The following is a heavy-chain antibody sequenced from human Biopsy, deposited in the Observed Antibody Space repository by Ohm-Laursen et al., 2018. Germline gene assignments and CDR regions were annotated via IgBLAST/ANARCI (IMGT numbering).Heavy chain of an antibody. V-gene: IGHV3-21*01. J-gene: IGHJ5*01. CDR1: GVTPSGYS. D-gene: IGHD3-10*01. CDR2: ISASSSYI. Sequence: SLRLSCTATGVTPSGYSMNWVRQAPGKGLEWVSSISASSSYIYYADSVKGRFTVSKENGKNSLYLHMNSLRAEDTAVYYCATELLPPGVGGPWLDSGGQGTAVTVSS. CDR3: ATELLPPGVGGPWLDS.